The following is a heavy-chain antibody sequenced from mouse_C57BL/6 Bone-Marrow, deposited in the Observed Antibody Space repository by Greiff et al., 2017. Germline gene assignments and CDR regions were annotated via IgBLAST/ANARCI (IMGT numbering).Heavy chain of an antibody. V-gene: IGHV1-72*01. J-gene: IGHJ2*01. Sequence: QQSCKASGYTFTSYWMHWVKQRPGRGLEWIGRIDPNSGGTKYNEKFKSKSTLTVDKPSSTAYMQLSSLTSGDSAVYYCASSPFDYWGQGTTLTVSS. CDR2: IDPNSGGT. CDR3: ASSPFDY. CDR1: GYTFTSYW. D-gene: IGHD6-1*01.